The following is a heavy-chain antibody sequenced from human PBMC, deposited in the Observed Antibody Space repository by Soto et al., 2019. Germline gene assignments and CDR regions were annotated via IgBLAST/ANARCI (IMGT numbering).Heavy chain of an antibody. CDR3: VREASSSGLHLDH. V-gene: IGHV3-23*01. Sequence: GGSLRLSCAASGLLFSDYSTSLVRQVPGKGLEWVSFISGSGSSTYYADSVKGRFTISRGNSKNTLYLQMNSLRAEDAAVYYCVREASSSGLHLDHWGRGTLVTVSS. CDR1: GLLFSDYS. J-gene: IGHJ4*02. D-gene: IGHD6-6*01. CDR2: ISGSGSST.